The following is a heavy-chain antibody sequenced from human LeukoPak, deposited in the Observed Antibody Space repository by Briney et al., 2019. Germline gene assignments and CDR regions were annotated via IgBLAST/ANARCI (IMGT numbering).Heavy chain of an antibody. CDR2: INHSGST. V-gene: IGHV4-34*01. D-gene: IGHD2-2*01. CDR1: GGSFSGYY. CDR3: ARGTRYCSSTSCYCDY. Sequence: PSETLSLTCAVYGGSFSGYYWSWIRQPPGKGLEWIGEINHSGSTNYNPSLKSRVTISVDTSKNQFSLKLSSVTAADTAVYYCARGTRYCSSTSCYCDYWGQGTLVTVSS. J-gene: IGHJ4*02.